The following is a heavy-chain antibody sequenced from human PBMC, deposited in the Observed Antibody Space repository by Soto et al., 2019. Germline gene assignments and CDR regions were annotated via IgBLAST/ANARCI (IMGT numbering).Heavy chain of an antibody. Sequence: GGSLRLSCAASGFTFSNAWMNWVRQAPGKGLEWVGRIKSKTDGGTTDYAAPVKGRFTISRDDSKNTLYLQMNSLKTEDTAVYYCTTDLVVATIFYYYYGMDVWGQGTTVTVSS. V-gene: IGHV3-15*07. CDR2: IKSKTDGGTT. D-gene: IGHD5-12*01. CDR3: TTDLVVATIFYYYYGMDV. CDR1: GFTFSNAW. J-gene: IGHJ6*02.